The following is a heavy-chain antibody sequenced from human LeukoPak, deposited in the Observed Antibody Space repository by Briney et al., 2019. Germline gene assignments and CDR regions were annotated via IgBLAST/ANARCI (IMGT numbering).Heavy chain of an antibody. CDR2: ISGDGGST. D-gene: IGHD2-21*02. CDR1: GFTFDDYA. CDR3: ANGAAYCGGDCYSPPSFDP. Sequence: PGGSLRLSCAASGFTFDDYAMHWVRQAPGKGLEWVSLISGDGGSTYYADSVKGRFTISRDNSKNSLYLQMNSLRTEDTALYYCANGAAYCGGDCYSPPSFDPWGQGTLVTVSS. V-gene: IGHV3-43*02. J-gene: IGHJ5*02.